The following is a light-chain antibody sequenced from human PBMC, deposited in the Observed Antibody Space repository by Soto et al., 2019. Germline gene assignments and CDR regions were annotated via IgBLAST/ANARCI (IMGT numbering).Light chain of an antibody. Sequence: QSALTQPASVSGSPGQSIPISCTGTSSDVGGYNYVSWYQQHPDKAPKLMIYEVNNRPSGVSKRFSGSKSDNTASLTISGLQAEDEADYYCSSYTSSNNGPLVFGTGTKVTVL. J-gene: IGLJ1*01. CDR3: SSYTSSNNGPLV. CDR1: SSDVGGYNY. V-gene: IGLV2-14*01. CDR2: EVN.